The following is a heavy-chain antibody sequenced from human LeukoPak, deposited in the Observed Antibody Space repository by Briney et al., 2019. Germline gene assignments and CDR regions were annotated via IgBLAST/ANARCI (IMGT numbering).Heavy chain of an antibody. J-gene: IGHJ4*02. D-gene: IGHD1-14*01. V-gene: IGHV3-53*01. CDR2: VYSGGST. CDR3: SKGVNTATTAGAY. Sequence: GGSLRLSCTASGFIVTNNYINWVRQAPGKGLEWVSLVYSGGSTYYADSVKGRFTISRDNSKNTLYLQMTSLSAGDTALYYCSKGVNTATTAGAYWGQGTLVTVSS. CDR1: GFIVTNNY.